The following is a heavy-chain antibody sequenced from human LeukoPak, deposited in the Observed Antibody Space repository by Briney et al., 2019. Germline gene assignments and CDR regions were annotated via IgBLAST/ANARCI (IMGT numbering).Heavy chain of an antibody. CDR2: IYPGGSDT. CDR3: ARRDGSGRPLDY. CDR1: GYSFTNYW. Sequence: GESLKISCKGSGYSFTNYWIAWVRQMPGKGLEWMGIIYPGGSDTRYSPSFQGQVTISADKSITTAYPQWSSLRTSDTAMYYCARRDGSGRPLDYWGQGTLVTVSS. J-gene: IGHJ4*02. V-gene: IGHV5-51*01. D-gene: IGHD3-10*01.